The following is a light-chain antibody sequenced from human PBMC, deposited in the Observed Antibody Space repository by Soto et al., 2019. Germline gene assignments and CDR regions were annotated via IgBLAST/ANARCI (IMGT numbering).Light chain of an antibody. V-gene: IGLV2-8*01. CDR1: SSDVGGYNF. CDR3: SSYAGSSNV. CDR2: EVT. Sequence: QSALTQPPSASGSPGQSVTISCTGTSSDVGGYNFVSWYQQHPGKAPKFMIYEVTKRPSGVPDRFSGSKSGNTASLTVSGLQAEDEADYYCSSYAGSSNVFGTGTKLTVL. J-gene: IGLJ1*01.